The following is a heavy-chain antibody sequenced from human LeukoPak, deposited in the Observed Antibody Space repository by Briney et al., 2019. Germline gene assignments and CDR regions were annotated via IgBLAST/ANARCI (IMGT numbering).Heavy chain of an antibody. CDR2: ISSDGSNE. V-gene: IGHV3-30*01. J-gene: IGHJ4*02. CDR3: AGDPNRSYFDH. Sequence: GGSQRLSCAASGFAFSTYSMHWVRQAPGKGLEWLALISSDGSNENFADSVKGRFTISRDKSKNTLYLQMNSLRSEDTAIYYCAGDPNRSYFDHWGQGTLVTVSS. D-gene: IGHD1-14*01. CDR1: GFAFSTYS.